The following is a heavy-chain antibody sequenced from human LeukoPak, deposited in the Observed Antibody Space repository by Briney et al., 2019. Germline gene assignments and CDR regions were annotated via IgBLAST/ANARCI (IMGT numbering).Heavy chain of an antibody. CDR3: ARGPSGYDYYFDY. CDR1: GGSITSHY. Sequence: SETLSLTCTVSGGSITSHYWSWIRQPPGKGLEWIGYIDHSGSTNYNPSLPSRVTISVDTSKNQFSLKLTYVTAADTAVYYCARGPSGYDYYFDYWGQGSLVTVSS. V-gene: IGHV4-59*11. D-gene: IGHD5-12*01. CDR2: IDHSGST. J-gene: IGHJ4*02.